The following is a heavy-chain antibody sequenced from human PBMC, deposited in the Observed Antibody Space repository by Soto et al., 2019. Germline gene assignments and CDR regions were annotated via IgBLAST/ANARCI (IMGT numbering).Heavy chain of an antibody. CDR1: VGTFSTYS. D-gene: IGHD3-22*01. J-gene: IGHJ6*02. CDR2: VIPYFGTA. V-gene: IGHV1-69*01. Sequence: GQLVQYVAEVKKPGSSVKVSCEAYVGTFSTYSISWERQAPGHGLEWMGEVIPYFGTANHPHKFQGRVRLALDAAPCTAYMDMRSLRSEDTALYYCAGVRISFRRRGGHYYLEGMDVWGQGTRVTVSS. CDR3: AGVRISFRRRGGHYYLEGMDV.